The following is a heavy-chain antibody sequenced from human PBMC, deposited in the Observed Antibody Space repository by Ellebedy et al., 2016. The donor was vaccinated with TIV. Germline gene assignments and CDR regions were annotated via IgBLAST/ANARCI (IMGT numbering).Heavy chain of an antibody. CDR3: AKDIEAAMVTGIDY. CDR1: GFTFDDYT. J-gene: IGHJ4*02. D-gene: IGHD5-18*01. V-gene: IGHV3-43*01. Sequence: GESLKISCAASGFTFDDYTMHWVRQAPGKGLEWVSLISWDGGRTYYADSVKGRFTISRDNSKNSLYLQMNSLRTEDTALYYCAKDIEAAMVTGIDYWGQGTLVTVSS. CDR2: ISWDGGRT.